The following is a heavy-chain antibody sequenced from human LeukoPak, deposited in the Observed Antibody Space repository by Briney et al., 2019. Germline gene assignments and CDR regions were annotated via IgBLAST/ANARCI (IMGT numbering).Heavy chain of an antibody. CDR3: ARGITYCYDSSGYADY. V-gene: IGHV4-34*01. CDR1: GGSFSGYY. D-gene: IGHD3-22*01. J-gene: IGHJ4*02. Sequence: PSETLSLTCAVYGGSFSGYYWSWIRQPPGKGLEWIGEINHSGSTNYNPSLKSRVTISVDTSKNQFSLKLSSVTAADTAVYYCARGITYCYDSSGYADYWGQGTLVTVSS. CDR2: INHSGST.